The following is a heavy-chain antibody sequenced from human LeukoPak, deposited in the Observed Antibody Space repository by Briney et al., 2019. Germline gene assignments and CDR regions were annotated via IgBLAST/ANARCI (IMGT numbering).Heavy chain of an antibody. CDR3: ATEVVY. CDR2: ISGSGRSL. J-gene: IGHJ4*02. V-gene: IGHV3-23*01. CDR1: GFNSNDYV. Sequence: PGGSLRLSCAASGFNSNDYVMSWVRQAPGKGLEWVSSISGSGRSLYYADSIKGRFNISRDNSKHILYLQMDSLRAEDTAIDYCATEVVYWGQGALVTVSS.